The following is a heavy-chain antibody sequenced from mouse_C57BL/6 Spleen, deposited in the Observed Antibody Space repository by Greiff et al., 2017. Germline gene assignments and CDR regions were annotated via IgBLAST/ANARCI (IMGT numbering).Heavy chain of an antibody. V-gene: IGHV1-15*01. CDR3: TSGTAQATGFAY. Sequence: VKLQESGAELVRPGASVTLSCKASGYTFTDYEMHWVKQTPVHGLEWIGAIDPETGGTAYNQKFKGKAILTADKSSSTAYMELRSLTSEDSAVYYCTSGTAQATGFAYWGQGTLVTVSA. CDR2: IDPETGGT. J-gene: IGHJ3*01. D-gene: IGHD3-2*02. CDR1: GYTFTDYE.